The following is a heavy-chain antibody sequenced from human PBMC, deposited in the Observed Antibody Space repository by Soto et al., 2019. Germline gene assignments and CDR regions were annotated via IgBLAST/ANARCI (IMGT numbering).Heavy chain of an antibody. D-gene: IGHD6-13*01. CDR2: ISISGTAI. CDR1: GFTFRSYS. V-gene: IGHV3-48*02. Sequence: LRLSCAASGFTFRSYSMNWVRQAPGKGLEWVSYISISGTAIYYADSVKGRFTISRDDAKNSLYLQMNSLRDEDTSVYYCARDNGIAGSFNPWGQGALVTVSS. J-gene: IGHJ5*02. CDR3: ARDNGIAGSFNP.